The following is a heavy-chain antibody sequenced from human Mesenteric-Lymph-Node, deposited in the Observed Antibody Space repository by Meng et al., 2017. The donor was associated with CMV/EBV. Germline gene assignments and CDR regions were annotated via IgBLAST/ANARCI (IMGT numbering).Heavy chain of an antibody. Sequence: SETLSLTCTVSGGSISSTSYYWGWIRQPPGKGLEWIGSMYYSGSTYYNPSLKSRVTLSLDTSKNQFSLKLSSVTAADTAVYYCARSPNWNYEDYWGQGTLVTVSS. J-gene: IGHJ4*02. V-gene: IGHV4-39*07. CDR1: GGSISSTSYY. CDR3: ARSPNWNYEDY. D-gene: IGHD1-7*01. CDR2: MYYSGST.